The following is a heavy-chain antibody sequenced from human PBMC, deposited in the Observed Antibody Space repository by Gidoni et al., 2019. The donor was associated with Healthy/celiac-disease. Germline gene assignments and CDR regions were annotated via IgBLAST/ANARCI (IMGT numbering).Heavy chain of an antibody. J-gene: IGHJ6*02. Sequence: EVQLVESGGGLVQPGGSLRLSCSASGFTFSSYAMHWVRQAPGKGLEYVSAISSNGGSTYYADSVKGRFTISRDNSKNTLYLQMSSLRAEDTAVYYCVKSQGAGHYCTNGVCYPYYGMDVWGQGTTVTVSS. CDR2: ISSNGGST. CDR3: VKSQGAGHYCTNGVCYPYYGMDV. D-gene: IGHD2-8*01. CDR1: GFTFSSYA. V-gene: IGHV3-64D*06.